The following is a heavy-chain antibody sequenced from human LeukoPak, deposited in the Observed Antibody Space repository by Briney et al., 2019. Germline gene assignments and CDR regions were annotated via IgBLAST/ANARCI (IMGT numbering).Heavy chain of an antibody. J-gene: IGHJ4*02. D-gene: IGHD1-1*01. CDR1: GVSISSSSYY. Sequence: SETLSLTCTVSGVSISSSSYYWGWIRQPPGKGLEWIGSIYYSGSTYYNPSLKSRVTISVDTSKNQFSLKLSSVTAADTAVYYGARVLYYFDYWGQGTLVTVSS. CDR3: ARVLYYFDY. V-gene: IGHV4-39*01. CDR2: IYYSGST.